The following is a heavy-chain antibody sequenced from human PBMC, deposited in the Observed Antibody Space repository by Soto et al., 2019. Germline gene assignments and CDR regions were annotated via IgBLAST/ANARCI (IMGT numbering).Heavy chain of an antibody. Sequence: EVQLVESGEGLVQPGGSLRLSCAASGFTFSSYSMNWVRQAPGKGLEWVSYISSSSSTIYYADSVKGRFTISRDNAKNSLYLQMNSLRDEDTAVYYCARSYYYDSSGYWAWLSWGQGTLVTVSS. CDR2: ISSSSSTI. CDR3: ARSYYYDSSGYWAWLS. CDR1: GFTFSSYS. V-gene: IGHV3-48*02. J-gene: IGHJ4*02. D-gene: IGHD3-22*01.